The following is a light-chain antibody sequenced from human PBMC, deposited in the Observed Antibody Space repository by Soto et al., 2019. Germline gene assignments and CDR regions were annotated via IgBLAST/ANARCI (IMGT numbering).Light chain of an antibody. J-gene: IGKJ1*01. CDR3: KQYNSYSRT. Sequence: DIQMTQSPSTLSASVGDRVTITCRASQSISSWLAWYQQKPGKAPKLLIYKAYSLESGVPSRFSGSGSGTEFTLTISSLQPDDFATYYCKQYNSYSRTFGQGTKV. CDR1: QSISSW. CDR2: KAY. V-gene: IGKV1-5*03.